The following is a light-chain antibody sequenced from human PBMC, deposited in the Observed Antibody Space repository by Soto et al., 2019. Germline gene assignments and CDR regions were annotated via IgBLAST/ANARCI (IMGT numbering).Light chain of an antibody. CDR3: QQYNNWPRRT. J-gene: IGKJ1*01. CDR1: QSVSSN. V-gene: IGKV3-15*01. Sequence: EIVMTHSPATLSVSPGERATLSCRASQSVSSNLAWYQQKPGPAPRLLIYGASTRANGIPARFSGSGSGTEFTLTISSLQSEYFAVYYCQQYNNWPRRTFGQGTKVEIK. CDR2: GAS.